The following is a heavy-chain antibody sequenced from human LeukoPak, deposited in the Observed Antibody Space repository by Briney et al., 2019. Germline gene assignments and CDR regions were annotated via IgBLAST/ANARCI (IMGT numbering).Heavy chain of an antibody. D-gene: IGHD6-19*01. CDR3: AKGAYSSLMDA. J-gene: IGHJ6*03. CDR2: LSYDGTNK. Sequence: GGSLRLSCAASGFTFSSYAMHWVRQAPGKGLEWVAVLSYDGTNKYYADSVKDRFTISRDNSKNTLYLQMNSLRTDDTAVYYCAKGAYSSLMDAWGEGTTVTVSS. CDR1: GFTFSSYA. V-gene: IGHV3-30-3*01.